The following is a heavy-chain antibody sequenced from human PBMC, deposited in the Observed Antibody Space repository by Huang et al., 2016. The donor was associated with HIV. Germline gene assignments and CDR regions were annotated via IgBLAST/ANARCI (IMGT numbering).Heavy chain of an antibody. V-gene: IGHV3-53*01. CDR2: IYRDDTT. D-gene: IGHD3-10*01. J-gene: IGHJ4*02. CDR3: GRGYGPGSYFFDS. Sequence: QLLEAGGGLVQPGGSLRLSCAASGFTVNSSCMTWVRQAPGKGLEWVSSIYRDDTTYFADSVKSRFTVSRDNSKNLLYLHMNSLGAEDTAVYYCGRGYGPGSYFFDSWGQGTLVSVSS. CDR1: GFTVNSSC.